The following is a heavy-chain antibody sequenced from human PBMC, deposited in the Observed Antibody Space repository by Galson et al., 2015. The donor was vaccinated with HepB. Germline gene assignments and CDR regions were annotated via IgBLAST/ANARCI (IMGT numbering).Heavy chain of an antibody. V-gene: IGHV1-46*01. CDR1: GYPLTNYH. CDR2: IFAGGGST. D-gene: IGHD2-15*01. Sequence: SVKVSCKASGYPLTNYHFHWVRQAPGQGPEWLGKIFAGGGSTRYAERFQGRVTLTRDSSTSTIYMEVSSLRSDDTAVYYCARETPDTYYFDYWCQGTLVTVSS. J-gene: IGHJ4*02. CDR3: ARETPDTYYFDY.